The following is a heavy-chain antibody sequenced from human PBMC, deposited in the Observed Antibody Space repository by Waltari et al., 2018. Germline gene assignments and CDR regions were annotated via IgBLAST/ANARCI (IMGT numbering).Heavy chain of an antibody. Sequence: QVQLQESRPGLVKPSETLSLPCAVPGSSTSSGSYWGWIRQPPGKGLEWLGSIYHSGSTYYNPSLKSRVTISVDTSKNQFSLKLGSVTAADTAVYYCASLSWGDITGTGYWGQGTLVTVSS. V-gene: IGHV4-38-2*01. CDR3: ASLSWGDITGTGY. CDR2: IYHSGST. CDR1: GSSTSSGSY. J-gene: IGHJ4*02. D-gene: IGHD1-7*01.